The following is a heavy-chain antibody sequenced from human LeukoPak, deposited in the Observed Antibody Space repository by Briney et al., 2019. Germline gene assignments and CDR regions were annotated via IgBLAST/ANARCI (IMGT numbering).Heavy chain of an antibody. Sequence: TSETLSLTCTVSGYSISSGYYWGWIRQPPGKGLEWIGSIYHSGSTYYNPSLKSRVTISVDTSKNQFSLKLSSVTAADTAVYYCARATNDYGDYWGQGTLVTVSS. CDR2: IYHSGST. D-gene: IGHD1-14*01. CDR1: GYSISSGYY. CDR3: ARATNDYGDY. J-gene: IGHJ4*02. V-gene: IGHV4-38-2*02.